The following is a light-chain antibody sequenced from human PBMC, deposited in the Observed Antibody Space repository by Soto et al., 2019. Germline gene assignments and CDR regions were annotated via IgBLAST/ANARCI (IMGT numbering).Light chain of an antibody. J-gene: IGKJ1*01. V-gene: IGKV1-5*01. CDR1: QSISSW. CDR3: QQYNAYPWT. CDR2: DAS. Sequence: DIQMTQSPSTLSASVGDRVTITCRASQSISSWLAWYQQKPGKAPTLLMYDASSLDSGVPSRFSGSGSGTEFTLTISSLQPDDFATYYCQQYNAYPWTFGQGTKVEIK.